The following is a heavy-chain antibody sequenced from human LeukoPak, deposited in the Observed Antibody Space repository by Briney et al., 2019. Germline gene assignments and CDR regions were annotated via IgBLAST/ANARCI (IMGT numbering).Heavy chain of an antibody. D-gene: IGHD2-2*01. CDR1: GFTFSNYA. V-gene: IGHV3-48*01. CDR3: AKMGYCSSTSCYEGDY. Sequence: PGGSLRLSCAASGFTFSNYAMNWVRQAPGKGLEWVSYISSSSSTIYYADSVKGRFTISRDNAKNSLYLQMNSLRAEDTAVYYCAKMGYCSSTSCYEGDYWGQGTLVTVSS. J-gene: IGHJ4*02. CDR2: ISSSSSTI.